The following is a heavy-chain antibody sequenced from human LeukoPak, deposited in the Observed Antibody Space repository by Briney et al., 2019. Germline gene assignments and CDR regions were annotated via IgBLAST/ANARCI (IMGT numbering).Heavy chain of an antibody. J-gene: IGHJ6*03. D-gene: IGHD3-16*01. V-gene: IGHV1-18*01. CDR2: ISAYNGNT. Sequence: GASVKVSCKASGYTFTSSGISWVRQAPGQGFEWMGWISAYNGNTNYAQKLQGRVTMTTDTSTSTAYMELRSLRSDDTAVYFCARGQRGGLSGSLGGLFASYYTYYYMDVWGRGTTVTVSS. CDR3: ARGQRGGLSGSLGGLFASYYTYYYMDV. CDR1: GYTFTSSG.